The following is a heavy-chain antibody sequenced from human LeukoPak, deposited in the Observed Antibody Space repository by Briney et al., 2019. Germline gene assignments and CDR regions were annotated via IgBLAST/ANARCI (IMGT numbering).Heavy chain of an antibody. CDR3: ARVPLYCSGXSCSXXGWYFDX. V-gene: IGHV6-1*01. CDR2: TYYRSKWYN. Sequence: SQTLSLTCAISGDSVSSNSVAWNWIRQSPSRGLEWLGRTYYRSKWYNDYAVSVRSRISINPDTSKNQFSLQLNSVTPEDTAVYYCARVPLYCSGXSCSXXGWYFDXWGXXXXXXVSS. J-gene: IGHJ4*01. CDR1: GDSVSSNSVA. D-gene: IGHD2-15*01.